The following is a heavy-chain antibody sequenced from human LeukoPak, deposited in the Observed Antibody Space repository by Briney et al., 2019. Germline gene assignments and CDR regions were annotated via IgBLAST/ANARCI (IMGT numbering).Heavy chain of an antibody. Sequence: SETLSLTCTVSGGSISSYYWSWIRQPPGKGLEWIGEINHSGSTNYNPSLKSRVTISVDTSKNQFSLKLSSVTAADTAVYYCARGKTVTTGFAFDIWGQGTMVTVSS. CDR1: GGSISSYY. D-gene: IGHD4-17*01. J-gene: IGHJ3*02. CDR2: INHSGST. CDR3: ARGKTVTTGFAFDI. V-gene: IGHV4-34*01.